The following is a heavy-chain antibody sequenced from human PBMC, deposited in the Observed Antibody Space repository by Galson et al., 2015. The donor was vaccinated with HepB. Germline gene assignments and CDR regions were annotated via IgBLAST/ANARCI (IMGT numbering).Heavy chain of an antibody. J-gene: IGHJ4*02. CDR3: AHRFATRQAGVYLDY. CDR1: GFSLNTYGVA. CDR2: IYWDDDK. D-gene: IGHD6-13*01. Sequence: PALVKPTQTLTLTCTCSGFSLNTYGVAVAWIRQPLGKALEWLALIYWDDDKRYSPSLKSRLTITKDTSKNQVVLTVTNKDPVDAATYYCAHRFATRQAGVYLDYWGPGTPVTVSS. V-gene: IGHV2-5*02.